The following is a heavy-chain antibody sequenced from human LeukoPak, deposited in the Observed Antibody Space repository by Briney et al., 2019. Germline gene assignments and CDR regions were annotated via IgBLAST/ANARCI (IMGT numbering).Heavy chain of an antibody. D-gene: IGHD1-20*01. CDR1: GYTFTSYY. CDR3: ARAPTARITGTQGGDY. CDR2: INPSGGST. V-gene: IGHV1-46*01. J-gene: IGHJ4*02. Sequence: GASVKVSCKASGYTFTSYYMHWVRQAPGQGLEWMGIINPSGGSTSYAQKFQGRVTMTRDTSISTAYMELSRLRSDDTAVYYCARAPTARITGTQGGDYWGQGTLVTVSS.